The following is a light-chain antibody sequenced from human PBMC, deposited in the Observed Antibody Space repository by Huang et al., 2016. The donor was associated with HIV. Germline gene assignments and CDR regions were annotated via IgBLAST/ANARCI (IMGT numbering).Light chain of an antibody. V-gene: IGKV3-15*01. CDR2: GAS. J-gene: IGKJ4*01. CDR3: QQYDNWPLT. CDR1: LSVSTN. Sequence: ERVMTQSPATVSLSPGERATLSCRASLSVSTNLAWYQQGPGKAPRLLIYGASTRATGIPARFSGGGSGAEFTLTISSLQSEDFAVYYCQQYDNWPLTFGGGTKVQIK.